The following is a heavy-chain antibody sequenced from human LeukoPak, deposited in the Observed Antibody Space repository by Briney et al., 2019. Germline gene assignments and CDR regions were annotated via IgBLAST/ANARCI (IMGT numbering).Heavy chain of an antibody. CDR3: ARGLPFYCSSTSCYAVWFDP. CDR2: MNPNSGNT. Sequence: GASVKVSCKASGYTSTSYDINWVRQATGQGLEWMGWMNPNSGNTGYAQKFQGRVTITRNTSISTAYMELSSLRSEDTAVYYCARGLPFYCSSTSCYAVWFDPWGQGTLVTVSS. J-gene: IGHJ5*02. CDR1: GYTSTSYD. D-gene: IGHD2-2*01. V-gene: IGHV1-8*01.